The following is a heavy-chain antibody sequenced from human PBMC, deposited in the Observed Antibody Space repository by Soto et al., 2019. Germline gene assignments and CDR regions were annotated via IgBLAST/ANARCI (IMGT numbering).Heavy chain of an antibody. J-gene: IGHJ4*01. CDR1: VASVSSNIAG. Sequence: SQTLSLTCAITVASVSSNIAGWSCVRQSPSRGLEWLGRTYYRSKWYYEYAVSVRGRITINPDTSKNQYSLQLNSVTPEDTAVYFCARGEQYSGRIFDYWGQGTMVTVSS. D-gene: IGHD1-26*01. V-gene: IGHV6-1*01. CDR2: TYYRSKWYY. CDR3: ARGEQYSGRIFDY.